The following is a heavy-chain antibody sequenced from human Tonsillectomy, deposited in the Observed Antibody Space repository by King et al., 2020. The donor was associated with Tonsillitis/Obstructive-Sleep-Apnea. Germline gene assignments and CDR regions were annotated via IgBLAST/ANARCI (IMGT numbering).Heavy chain of an antibody. CDR3: ARQVDGGNYYYYFDF. Sequence: LQLQESGPGLVKPSETLSLTCSVSGGSVSSSSYYWGWIRQPPGKGLEWIGTVYYSGTTYYNPSLKSRVTISGDTSKNQFSLKMTSVTAADTAVYYCARQVDGGNYYYYFDFWGRGTLVTVSS. CDR2: VYYSGTT. J-gene: IGHJ2*01. V-gene: IGHV4-39*01. D-gene: IGHD4-23*01. CDR1: GGSVSSSSYY.